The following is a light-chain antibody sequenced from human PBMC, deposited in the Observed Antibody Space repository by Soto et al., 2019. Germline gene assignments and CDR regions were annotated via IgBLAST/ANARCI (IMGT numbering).Light chain of an antibody. J-gene: IGLJ3*02. CDR3: QAYDYSLTAFV. CDR2: GNR. CDR1: NSNLGAGYD. V-gene: IGLV1-40*01. Sequence: QSVLTQPPSVSGAPGQRVTISCTGNNSNLGAGYDIHWYQQLPGAAPKLVIFGNRNRPSGVPERFSGSKSGTSASLAITGLQAEDDADYYCQAYDYSLTAFVFGGGTKVTVL.